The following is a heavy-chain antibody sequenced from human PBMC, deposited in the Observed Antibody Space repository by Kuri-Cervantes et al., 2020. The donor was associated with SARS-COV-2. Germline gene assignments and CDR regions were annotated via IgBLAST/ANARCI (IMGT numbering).Heavy chain of an antibody. CDR3: ARVPYYGPLDY. J-gene: IGHJ4*02. CDR1: GGTFSSYA. D-gene: IGHD4-17*01. V-gene: IGHV1-69*04. Sequence: SVKVSCKASGGTFSSYAISWVRQAPGQGLEWMGRIIPILGTANYAQKFQGRVTITADKSTSTAYMELSSLRSEDTAVYYCARVPYYGPLDYWGQGTLVTVSS. CDR2: IIPILGTA.